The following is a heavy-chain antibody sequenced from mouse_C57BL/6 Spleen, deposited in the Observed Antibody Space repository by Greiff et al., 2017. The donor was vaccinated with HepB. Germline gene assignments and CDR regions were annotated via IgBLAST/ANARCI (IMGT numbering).Heavy chain of an antibody. CDR3: ARGFYYDYDGAWFAY. D-gene: IGHD2-4*01. V-gene: IGHV1-55*01. CDR2: IYPGSGST. CDR1: GYTFTSYW. Sequence: QVQLKQPGAELVKPGASVKMSCKASGYTFTSYWITWVKQRPGQGLEWIGDIYPGSGSTNYNEKFKSKATLTVDTSSSTAYMQLSSLTSEDSAVYYCARGFYYDYDGAWFAYWGQGTLVTVSA. J-gene: IGHJ3*01.